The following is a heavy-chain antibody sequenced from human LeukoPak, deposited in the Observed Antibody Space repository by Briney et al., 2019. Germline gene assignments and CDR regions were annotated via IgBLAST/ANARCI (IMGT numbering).Heavy chain of an antibody. Sequence: ASVKVSCKASGNTFTNSNIHWVRQAPGEGLEWMGIINTGAGGTNYAQKFQGRVTMSRDTSTSTAYMELRSLRSDDTAVYYCARDGARSYYYGMDVWGQGTTVTVSS. D-gene: IGHD3-16*01. V-gene: IGHV1-46*01. J-gene: IGHJ6*02. CDR3: ARDGARSYYYGMDV. CDR1: GNTFTNSN. CDR2: INTGAGGT.